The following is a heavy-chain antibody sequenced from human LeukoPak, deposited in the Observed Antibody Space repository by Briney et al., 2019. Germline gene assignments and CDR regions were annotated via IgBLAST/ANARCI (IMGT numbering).Heavy chain of an antibody. D-gene: IGHD3-3*01. CDR1: GFTFSSYS. CDR3: ARADATDYDFWSGYYPDAFDI. Sequence: PGGSLRLSCAASGFTFSSYSMNWVRQAPGKGLEWVSYISSSSSTIYYADSVKGRFTISRDNAKNSLYLQMNSLRAEDTAVYYCARADATDYDFWSGYYPDAFDIWGQGTMVTVSS. CDR2: ISSSSSTI. J-gene: IGHJ3*02. V-gene: IGHV3-48*01.